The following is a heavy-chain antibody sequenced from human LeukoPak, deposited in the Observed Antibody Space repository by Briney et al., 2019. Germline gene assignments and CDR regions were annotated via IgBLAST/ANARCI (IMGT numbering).Heavy chain of an antibody. CDR3: AKSLFTSATGTGRAFDI. V-gene: IGHV3-23*01. CDR1: GFTFSSYA. J-gene: IGHJ3*02. Sequence: PGGSLRLSCAASGFTFSSYAMSWVRQAPGKGLEWVSAISGSGGSTYYADSVKGRFTISRDSSKNTLYLQMNSLRAEDTAVYYCAKSLFTSATGTGRAFDIWGQGTMVTVSS. D-gene: IGHD1-1*01. CDR2: ISGSGGST.